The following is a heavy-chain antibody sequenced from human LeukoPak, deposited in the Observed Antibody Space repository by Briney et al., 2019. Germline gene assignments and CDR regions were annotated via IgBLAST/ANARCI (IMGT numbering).Heavy chain of an antibody. CDR3: ARGGRSYFDF. CDR1: GFTIDRTT. Sequence: TGGSLRLSCVASGFTIDRTTMSWVRQAPGKGLEWVANMKEDGSDIYYVDSVRGRFIISRDNAKKSVYLQMNSLRAEDTGVYYCARGGRSYFDFWGQGSLVTVSS. D-gene: IGHD3-10*01. J-gene: IGHJ4*02. CDR2: MKEDGSDI. V-gene: IGHV3-7*01.